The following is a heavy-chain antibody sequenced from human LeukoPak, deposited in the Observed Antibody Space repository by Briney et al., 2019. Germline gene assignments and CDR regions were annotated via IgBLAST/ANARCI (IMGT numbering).Heavy chain of an antibody. V-gene: IGHV4-34*01. Sequence: SETLSLTCAVYGGSFSGYYWSWIRQPPGKGLEWIGEINHSGSTNYNPSPKSRVTISVDTSKNQFSLKLSSVTAADTAVYYCARGAVLMVNYYMDVWGKGTTVTVSS. CDR3: ARGAVLMVNYYMDV. CDR2: INHSGST. J-gene: IGHJ6*03. CDR1: GGSFSGYY. D-gene: IGHD2-8*01.